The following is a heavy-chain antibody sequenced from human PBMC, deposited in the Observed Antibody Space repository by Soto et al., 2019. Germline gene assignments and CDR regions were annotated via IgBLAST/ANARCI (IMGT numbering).Heavy chain of an antibody. D-gene: IGHD5-18*01. V-gene: IGHV4-30-2*01. CDR1: GGSISSGGYS. CDR2: IYHSGST. Sequence: PSETLSLTCAVSGGSISSGGYSWSWIRQPPGKGLEWIGYIYHSGSTYYNPSLKSRVTISVDRSKNQFSLKLSSVTAADTAVYYCARVSGYSYGRYFDYWGQGTLVTVSS. CDR3: ARVSGYSYGRYFDY. J-gene: IGHJ4*02.